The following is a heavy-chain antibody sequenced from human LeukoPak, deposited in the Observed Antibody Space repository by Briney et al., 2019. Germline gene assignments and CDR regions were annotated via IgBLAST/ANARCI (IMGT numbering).Heavy chain of an antibody. Sequence: GGSLRLSCAASGFTFSSYSMNWVRQAPGKGLECVSSISRSSSYIYYADSLKGRFTISRDNAKNSLYLQMNSLRAEDTAVYYCASDRVVPAAIPWGQGTLVTVSS. V-gene: IGHV3-21*01. CDR2: ISRSSSYI. CDR3: ASDRVVPAAIP. J-gene: IGHJ5*02. D-gene: IGHD2-2*02. CDR1: GFTFSSYS.